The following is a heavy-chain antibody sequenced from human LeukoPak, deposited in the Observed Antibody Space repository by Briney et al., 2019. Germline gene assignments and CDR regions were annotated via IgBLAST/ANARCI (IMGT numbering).Heavy chain of an antibody. Sequence: GASVKVSCKASGYTFTSYGINWVRQAPGQGLEWMGWISVYNGNTLYAQRLQGRVTMTTDTSTNAAYMDLRSLRSDDTAVYYCARALDTPTNDYWGQGTLVTVSS. CDR1: GYTFTSYG. V-gene: IGHV1-18*01. CDR2: ISVYNGNT. D-gene: IGHD5-18*01. J-gene: IGHJ4*02. CDR3: ARALDTPTNDY.